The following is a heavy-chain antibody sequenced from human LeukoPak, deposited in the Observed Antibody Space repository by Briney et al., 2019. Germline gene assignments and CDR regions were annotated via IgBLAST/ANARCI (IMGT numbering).Heavy chain of an antibody. J-gene: IGHJ4*02. CDR1: GFTFSRYA. CDR2: ISGSGGST. V-gene: IGHV3-23*01. CDR3: AKALIRGLYSNYPGGLDY. D-gene: IGHD4-11*01. Sequence: GGSLRLSCAASGFTFSRYAMSWVRQAPGKGLGWVSAISGSGGSTYYADSVKGRFTISRDNSKNTLYLQMNSLRAEDTAVYYCAKALIRGLYSNYPGGLDYWGQGTLVTVSS.